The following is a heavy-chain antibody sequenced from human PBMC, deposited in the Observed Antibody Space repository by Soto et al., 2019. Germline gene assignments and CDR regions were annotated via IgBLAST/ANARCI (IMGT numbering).Heavy chain of an antibody. CDR3: ARATYYDLWSGYYPYYY. Sequence: QVQLVQSGAEVKKPGSSVKVSCKASGCTFSSYAISWVRQAPGQGLEWMGGIIPIFGTANYAQKFQGRVTITAEKSTRTAYMELSSLTSEDTDVYYCARATYYDLWSGYYPYYYWGQGTLVTVSS. CDR1: GCTFSSYA. CDR2: IIPIFGTA. V-gene: IGHV1-69*06. J-gene: IGHJ4*02. D-gene: IGHD3-3*01.